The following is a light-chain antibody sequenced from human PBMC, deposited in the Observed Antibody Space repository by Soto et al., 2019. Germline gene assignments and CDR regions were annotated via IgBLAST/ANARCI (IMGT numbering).Light chain of an antibody. CDR3: QQYNSYPFD. V-gene: IGKV1-5*01. Sequence: IQMTQSPSTLSASVGDRVTITCRASQSLSKWLAWYQQKPGKAPTLLIYDASSLQGGVSSRFTGSGSGTEFTLTTSSLQPDDFATYYCQQYNSYPFDFGPGTKVDIK. CDR2: DAS. J-gene: IGKJ3*01. CDR1: QSLSKW.